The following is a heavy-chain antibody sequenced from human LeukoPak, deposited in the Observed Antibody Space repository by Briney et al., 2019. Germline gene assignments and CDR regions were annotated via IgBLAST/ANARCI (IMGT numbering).Heavy chain of an antibody. CDR3: ATFKYGYCSGGSCYSGPHN. D-gene: IGHD2-15*01. CDR2: INPNSGGT. J-gene: IGHJ4*02. CDR1: GYTFTGYY. V-gene: IGHV1-2*02. Sequence: GASVKVSCKASGYTFTGYYMHWVRQAPGQGLEWMGWINPNSGGTNYAQKFQGRVTMTRDTSISTAYMELSRLRSDDTAVYYCATFKYGYCSGGSCYSGPHNWGQGTLVTVSS.